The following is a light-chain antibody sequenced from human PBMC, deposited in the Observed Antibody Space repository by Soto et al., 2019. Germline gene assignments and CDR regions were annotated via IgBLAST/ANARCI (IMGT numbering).Light chain of an antibody. Sequence: EIVMTQYPGTLSLSPGGRAALSCRASQSVSSRLAWYQQKPGQAPRLLIYGASTRATGIPARFSGSGSGTEFTLTISSLQSEDFAVYYCQQYNNWPPITFGQGTRLEI. CDR2: GAS. V-gene: IGKV3D-15*01. J-gene: IGKJ5*01. CDR1: QSVSSR. CDR3: QQYNNWPPIT.